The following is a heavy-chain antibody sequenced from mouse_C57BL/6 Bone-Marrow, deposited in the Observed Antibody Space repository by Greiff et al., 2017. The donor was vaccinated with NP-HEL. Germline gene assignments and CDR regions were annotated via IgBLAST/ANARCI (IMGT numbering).Heavy chain of an antibody. Sequence: DVKLQESGPGLVKPSQSLSLTCSVTGYSITSGYYWNWIRQFPGNKLEWMGYISYDGSNNYNPSLKNRISITRDTSKNQFFLKLNSATTEDTATYYCARDREYWGQGTTLTVSS. J-gene: IGHJ2*01. CDR3: ARDREY. CDR2: ISYDGSN. CDR1: GYSITSGYY. V-gene: IGHV3-6*01. D-gene: IGHD3-1*01.